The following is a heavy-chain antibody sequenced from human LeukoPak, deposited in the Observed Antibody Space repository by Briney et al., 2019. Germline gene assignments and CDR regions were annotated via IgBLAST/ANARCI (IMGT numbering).Heavy chain of an antibody. Sequence: GGSLRLSCAASGFTFRNYAMYWVRQAPGRGLEWAAVVSFDGNTTFYSDSVKGRFIISRDNPRNTLYLQMNILRTEDAAVYYCAKEGTPQVSTWYDLWGQGTQVIVSS. CDR3: AKEGTPQVSTWYDL. D-gene: IGHD3-10*01. V-gene: IGHV3-30*04. CDR2: VSFDGNTT. J-gene: IGHJ5*02. CDR1: GFTFRNYA.